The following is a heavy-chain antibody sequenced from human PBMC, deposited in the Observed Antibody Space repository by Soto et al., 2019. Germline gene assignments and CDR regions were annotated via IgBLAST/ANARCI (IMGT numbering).Heavy chain of an antibody. J-gene: IGHJ4*02. CDR2: IIPIFGTA. D-gene: IGHD3-22*01. V-gene: IGHV1-69*13. CDR3: ARHALRSYDSSGYYRY. CDR1: GGTFSSYA. Sequence: SVKVSCKASGGTFSSYAISWVRQAPGQGLEWMGGIIPIFGTANYAQKFQGRVTITADESTSTAYMELSSLRSEDTAVYYCARHALRSYDSSGYYRYWGQEXLVTVSS.